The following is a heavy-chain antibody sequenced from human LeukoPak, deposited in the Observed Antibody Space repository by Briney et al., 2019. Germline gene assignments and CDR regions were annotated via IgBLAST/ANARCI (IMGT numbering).Heavy chain of an antibody. CDR3: ARDIRPLGGWSSFFDY. V-gene: IGHV3-48*03. Sequence: PGGSLRLSCAASVFTFSTFEMSWVRQAPGKGLEWVAYTSSNGSVKYYADSVKGRFTISRDNAKNSLYLQMNGLRAEDTAIYYCARDIRPLGGWSSFFDYWGQGTLVTVSS. CDR2: TSSNGSVK. J-gene: IGHJ4*02. CDR1: VFTFSTFE. D-gene: IGHD6-19*01.